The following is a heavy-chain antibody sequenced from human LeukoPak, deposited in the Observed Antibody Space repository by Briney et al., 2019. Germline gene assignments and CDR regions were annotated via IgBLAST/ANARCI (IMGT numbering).Heavy chain of an antibody. V-gene: IGHV3-23*01. CDR3: AKQSSRRLDYFDY. CDR2: ISGSGGST. CDR1: GFTFSSYA. J-gene: IGHJ4*02. D-gene: IGHD6-13*01. Sequence: GGSLRLSCAASGFTFSSYAMSWVRQAPGKGLEWASAISGSGGSTYYADSVKGRFTISRDNSKNTLYLQMNNLRAEDTAVYYCAKQSSRRLDYFDYWGQGTLVTVSS.